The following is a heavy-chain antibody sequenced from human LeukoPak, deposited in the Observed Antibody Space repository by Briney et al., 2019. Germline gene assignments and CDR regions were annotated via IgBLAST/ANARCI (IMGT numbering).Heavy chain of an antibody. CDR1: GYTFTGYY. CDR3: AGHPTGAVAVDY. J-gene: IGHJ4*02. V-gene: IGHV1-2*02. CDR2: INPNSGGT. D-gene: IGHD6-19*01. Sequence: ASVKVSCKASGYTFTGYYMHWVRQAPGQGLEWMGWINPNSGGTNYAQKFQGRVTMTRDTSISTAYMGLSRLRPDDTAVYFCAGHPTGAVAVDYWGQGTLVTVSS.